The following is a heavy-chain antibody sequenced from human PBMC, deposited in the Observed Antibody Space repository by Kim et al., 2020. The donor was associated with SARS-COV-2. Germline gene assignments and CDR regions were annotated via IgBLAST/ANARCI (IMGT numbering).Heavy chain of an antibody. Sequence: GGSLRLSCAASGFTFSNAWMSWVRQAPGKGLEWVGRIKSKTDGGTTDYAAPVKGRFTISRDDSKNTLYLQMNSLKTEDTAVYYCTTEDIVVVVAATPGVNAFDIWGQGTMVTVSS. CDR1: GFTFSNAW. D-gene: IGHD2-15*01. J-gene: IGHJ3*02. CDR3: TTEDIVVVVAATPGVNAFDI. CDR2: IKSKTDGGTT. V-gene: IGHV3-15*01.